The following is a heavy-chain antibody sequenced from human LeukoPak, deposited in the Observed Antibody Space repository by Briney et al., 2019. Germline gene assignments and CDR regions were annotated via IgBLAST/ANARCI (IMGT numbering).Heavy chain of an antibody. D-gene: IGHD2-2*01. J-gene: IGHJ4*02. CDR1: GFTFSKYA. CDR2: ISDSGGKT. CDR3: AKTFGTIDPFEY. Sequence: GGSLRLSCAASGFTFSKYAVSWVRQAPGKGLEWVSSISDSGGKTYYADSVKGRFTISRDNSKNTFYLQMNSLRADDTAVYYCAKTFGTIDPFEYWGQGTLVTVSS. V-gene: IGHV3-23*01.